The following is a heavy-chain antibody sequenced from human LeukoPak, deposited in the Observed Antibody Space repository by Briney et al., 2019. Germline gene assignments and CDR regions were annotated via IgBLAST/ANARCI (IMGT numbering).Heavy chain of an antibody. CDR1: GFTFSTNS. CDR3: AKDLTTVAAPYYYYYMDV. J-gene: IGHJ6*03. V-gene: IGHV3-21*01. D-gene: IGHD4-23*01. Sequence: GGSLRLSCAASGFTFSTNSMNWVRQAPGKGLEWVSSIGISSSHTFYADSVKGRFTISRDNAENSVYLQMNSLRAEDTAVYYCAKDLTTVAAPYYYYYMDVWGKGTTVTVSS. CDR2: IGISSSHT.